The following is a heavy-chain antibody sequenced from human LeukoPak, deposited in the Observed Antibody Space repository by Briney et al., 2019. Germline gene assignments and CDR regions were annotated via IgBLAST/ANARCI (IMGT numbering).Heavy chain of an antibody. CDR2: ISAYNGNT. V-gene: IGHV1-18*01. Sequence: ASVKVSCKASGYTFTSYDINWVRQATGQGLEWMGWISAYNGNTNYAQKLQGRVTMTTDTSTSTAYMELRSLRSDDTAVYYCARRTSHYDILTPPDYWGQGTLVTVSS. D-gene: IGHD3-9*01. CDR1: GYTFTSYD. CDR3: ARRTSHYDILTPPDY. J-gene: IGHJ4*02.